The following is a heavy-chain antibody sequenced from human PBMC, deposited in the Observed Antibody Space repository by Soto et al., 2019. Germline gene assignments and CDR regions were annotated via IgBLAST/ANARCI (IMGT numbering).Heavy chain of an antibody. J-gene: IGHJ6*02. D-gene: IGHD6-6*01. CDR2: IYHSGST. CDR1: GGSISSSNW. V-gene: IGHV4-4*02. CDR3: ARNIAARDYYGMDV. Sequence: PSETLSLTCAVSGGSISSSNWWSWVRQPPGKGLEWIGEIYHSGSTNYNPSLKSRVTISVDKSKNQFSLKPSSVTAADTAVYYCARNIAARDYYGMDVWGQGTTVTVSS.